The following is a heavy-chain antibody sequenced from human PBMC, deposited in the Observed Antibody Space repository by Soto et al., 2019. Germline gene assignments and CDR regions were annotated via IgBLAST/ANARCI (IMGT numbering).Heavy chain of an antibody. J-gene: IGHJ3*02. D-gene: IGHD3-9*01. V-gene: IGHV3-30*02. CDR3: AKDLADGTLTGDAFDI. CDR2: MWNDENNK. CDR1: GFTFSSYG. Sequence: PGGSLRLSCAASGFTFSSYGMHWVRQAPGKGLEWVAVMWNDENNKLYADSVKGRFTISRDNSKNTLYLQMNSLRAEDTAVYYCAKDLADGTLTGDAFDIWGQGTMVTVSS.